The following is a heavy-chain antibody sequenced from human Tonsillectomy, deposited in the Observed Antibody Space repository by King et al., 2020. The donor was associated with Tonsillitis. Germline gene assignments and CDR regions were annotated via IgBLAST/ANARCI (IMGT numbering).Heavy chain of an antibody. CDR1: GGSISSSSYY. Sequence: QLQESGPGLVKPSETLSLTCTVSGGSISSSSYYWGWIRQPPGKGLEWIGSIYYSGSTYYNPSLKSRVTISVDTSKNQFSLKLSSVTAADTAVYYCAGLGWGTKADWYFDLWGRGTLVTVSS. CDR2: IYYSGST. J-gene: IGHJ2*01. V-gene: IGHV4-39*01. CDR3: AGLGWGTKADWYFDL. D-gene: IGHD3-16*01.